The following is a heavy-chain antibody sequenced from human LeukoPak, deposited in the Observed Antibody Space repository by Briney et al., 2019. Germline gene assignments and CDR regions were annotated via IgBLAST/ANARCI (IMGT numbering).Heavy chain of an antibody. V-gene: IGHV1-8*01. D-gene: IGHD3-16*01. Sequence: ASVRVSCKASGYTFTNYDINWVRQATGQALEWVGWMNPNSGNRGYAESFQGRVTMTMNTSVNTAYMELITLTSEDTAVYYCARVPTYSDRVWGISETQEFDYWGQGTLVTVSS. CDR3: ARVPTYSDRVWGISETQEFDY. J-gene: IGHJ4*02. CDR1: GYTFTNYD. CDR2: MNPNSGNR.